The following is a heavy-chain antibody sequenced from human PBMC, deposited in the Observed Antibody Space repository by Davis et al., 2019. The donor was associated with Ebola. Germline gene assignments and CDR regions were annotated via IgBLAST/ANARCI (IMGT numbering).Heavy chain of an antibody. Sequence: SETLSLTCTVSGGSISSGDYYWSWIRQPPGKGLEWIGYIYYSGSTYYNPSLKSRVTISVDTSKNQFSLKLSSVTAADTAVYYCARAAYCTNGVCLDFGLDVWGQGTTVTVSS. J-gene: IGHJ6*02. CDR2: IYYSGST. D-gene: IGHD2-8*01. CDR1: GGSISSGDYY. CDR3: ARAAYCTNGVCLDFGLDV. V-gene: IGHV4-30-4*01.